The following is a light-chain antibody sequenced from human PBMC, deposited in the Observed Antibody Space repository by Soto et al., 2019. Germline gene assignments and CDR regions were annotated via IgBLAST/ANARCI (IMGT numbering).Light chain of an antibody. V-gene: IGKV3-20*01. CDR2: GAS. CDR3: RQYGSSHSIT. CDR1: QSVSSSY. Sequence: EIGLTQSPGTLSLSPGQIATISCRASQSVSSSYLAWYHQKPGQSPRLLIYGASSRATCIPDVFSGSRSGTDFTLTISRLEPEEFAVYYCRQYGSSHSITFGQGTRLEIK. J-gene: IGKJ5*01.